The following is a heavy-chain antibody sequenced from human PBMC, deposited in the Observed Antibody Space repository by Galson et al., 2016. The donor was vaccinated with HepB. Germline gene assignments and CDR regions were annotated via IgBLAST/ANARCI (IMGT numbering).Heavy chain of an antibody. Sequence: SLRLSCAASGFTVGSNYMSWVRQAPGKGLEWVSAISGSAGSTCYADSVKGRFTISGDNSKNTLYLQINSLRAEDTAIYYCAKDRLSMIVVPTGYFDCWGQGTLVTVSS. J-gene: IGHJ4*02. CDR3: AKDRLSMIVVPTGYFDC. CDR1: GFTVGSNY. D-gene: IGHD3-22*01. V-gene: IGHV3-23*01. CDR2: ISGSAGST.